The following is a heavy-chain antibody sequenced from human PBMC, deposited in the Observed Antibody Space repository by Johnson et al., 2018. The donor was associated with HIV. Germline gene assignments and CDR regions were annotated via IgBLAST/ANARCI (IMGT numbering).Heavy chain of an antibody. D-gene: IGHD2-15*01. CDR2: IGTAGDT. J-gene: IGHJ3*02. V-gene: IGHV3-13*01. Sequence: VQLVESGGGLVQRGGSLRFSCAASGFTFSSYDMHWVRQATGKGLEWVSTIGTAGDTYYPGSVKGRFTVSREDAKNSLYLQMNSLRAGDTALYYCARAVCRGGRCYSHDAFDIWGKGTMVTVSS. CDR1: GFTFSSYD. CDR3: ARAVCRGGRCYSHDAFDI.